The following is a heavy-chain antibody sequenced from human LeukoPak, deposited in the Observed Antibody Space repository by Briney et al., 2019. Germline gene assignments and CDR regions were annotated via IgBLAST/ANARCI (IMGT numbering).Heavy chain of an antibody. Sequence: PGRSLRLSCAASGFTFSSYGMHWVRQAPGKGLEWVAVIWYDGSNKYYADSVKGRFTISGDNSKNTLYLQMNSLRAEDTAVYYCARDLKYYYGSGTDYWGQGTLVTVSS. CDR3: ARDLKYYYGSGTDY. V-gene: IGHV3-33*01. J-gene: IGHJ4*02. D-gene: IGHD3-10*01. CDR1: GFTFSSYG. CDR2: IWYDGSNK.